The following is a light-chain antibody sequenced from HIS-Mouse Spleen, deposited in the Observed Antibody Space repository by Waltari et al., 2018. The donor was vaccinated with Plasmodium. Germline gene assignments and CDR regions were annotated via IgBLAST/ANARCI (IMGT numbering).Light chain of an antibody. V-gene: IGLV2-14*03. CDR1: SRDVGGYNY. J-gene: IGLJ2*01. Sequence: QSALTQPASVSGSPGQSLTISCTGTSRDVGGYNYVSWYQQHPGKAPKLRIYDVSNRPSGVSNRFSGSKSGNTASLTISGLQAEDEADYYCSSYTSSSTLVFGGGTKLTVL. CDR2: DVS. CDR3: SSYTSSSTLV.